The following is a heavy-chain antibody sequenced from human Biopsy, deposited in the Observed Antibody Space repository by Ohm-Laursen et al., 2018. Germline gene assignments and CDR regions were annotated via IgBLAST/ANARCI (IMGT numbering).Heavy chain of an antibody. J-gene: IGHJ3*01. CDR1: GYTFTSYE. V-gene: IGHV1-8*01. CDR2: MNPDSGNT. Sequence: SSVKVSCKTSGYTFTSYEINWVRQATGQGLEWMGWMNPDSGNTGYAQNFQGRGTMTRNTSISTAYMELSSLRSEDTAVYYCARARFEDGLDVWGQGTLVTVSS. D-gene: IGHD3-16*01. CDR3: ARARFEDGLDV.